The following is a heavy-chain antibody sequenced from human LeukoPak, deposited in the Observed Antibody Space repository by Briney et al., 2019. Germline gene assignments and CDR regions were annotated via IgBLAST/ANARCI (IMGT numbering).Heavy chain of an antibody. D-gene: IGHD5-18*01. J-gene: IGHJ4*02. V-gene: IGHV4-39*07. Sequence: PSETLSLTCAVSGDSISSSPYYWVWNRQPPGKGLEWIGGVFYSGTTYYNPSLKSRVTISVDTSKNQFSLQLRSVTAADTAVYYCARGGYQQTSTFDFWGQGTLVTVSS. CDR2: VFYSGTT. CDR3: ARGGYQQTSTFDF. CDR1: GDSISSSPYY.